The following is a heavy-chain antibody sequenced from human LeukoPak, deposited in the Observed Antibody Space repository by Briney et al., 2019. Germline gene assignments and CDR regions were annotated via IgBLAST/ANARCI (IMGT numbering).Heavy chain of an antibody. V-gene: IGHV3-53*01. Sequence: GGSLRLSCAASGFTVSSNYMSWVRQAPGKGLEWVSVIYSGGSTYYADSVKGQFTISRDNSKNTLYLQMNSLRAEDTAVYYCARVLRYFDWLFDPWGQGTLVTVSS. J-gene: IGHJ5*02. CDR2: IYSGGST. D-gene: IGHD3-9*01. CDR1: GFTVSSNY. CDR3: ARVLRYFDWLFDP.